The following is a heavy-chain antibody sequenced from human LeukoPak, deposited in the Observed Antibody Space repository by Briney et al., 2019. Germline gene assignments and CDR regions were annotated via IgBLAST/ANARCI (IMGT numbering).Heavy chain of an antibody. J-gene: IGHJ6*02. CDR3: AKEGTSLGVGGMDV. CDR1: GFTFSSYA. V-gene: IGHV3-23*01. CDR2: ISGSGDST. D-gene: IGHD2-2*01. Sequence: GGSLRLSCAASGFTFSSYAMSWGRQAPGEGLEWVSGISGSGDSTYYADPVRGRFTISRDKSKNTLYLQMNSLRAEETAVYYCAKEGTSLGVGGMDVWGQGTTVTVSS.